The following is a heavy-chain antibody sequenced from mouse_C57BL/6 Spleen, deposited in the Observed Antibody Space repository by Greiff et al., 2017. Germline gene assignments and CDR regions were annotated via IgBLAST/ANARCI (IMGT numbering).Heavy chain of an antibody. J-gene: IGHJ4*01. CDR3: ARSGSSYYYYAVYY. CDR2: IHPNSGST. Sequence: QVHVKRPGAELVKPGASVKLSCKASGYTFTSYWMHWVKQRPGQGLEWIGMIHPNSGSTNYNEKFKSKATLTVDKSSSTAYLQLSSLTSEDSAVYYFARSGSSYYYYAVYYWDQGTSVPVSS. CDR1: GYTFTSYW. V-gene: IGHV1-64*01. D-gene: IGHD1-1*01.